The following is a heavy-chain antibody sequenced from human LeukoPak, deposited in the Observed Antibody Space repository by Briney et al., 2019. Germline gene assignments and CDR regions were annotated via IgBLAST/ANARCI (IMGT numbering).Heavy chain of an antibody. V-gene: IGHV1-46*01. CDR2: INPTGTTT. CDR1: GYTFINNW. CDR3: ARARIVGATRYFDY. J-gene: IGHJ4*02. D-gene: IGHD1-26*01. Sequence: ASVKVSCKASGYTFINNWMHWVRQAPGQGLEWVGLINPTGTTTLYAQKFQGRVTLTRDMSTSTDYMELRSLKSEDTAVYYCARARIVGATRYFDYWGQGTLVTVSS.